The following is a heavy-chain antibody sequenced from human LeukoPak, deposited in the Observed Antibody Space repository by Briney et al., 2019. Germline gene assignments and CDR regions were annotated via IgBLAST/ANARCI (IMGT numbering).Heavy chain of an antibody. D-gene: IGHD6-19*01. V-gene: IGHV3-33*08. Sequence: GGSLRLSCGASGFTFSSHAMHWVRQAPGKGLEWVAVIWYDGSNKYYADSVKGRFTISRDNSKNTLYLQMNSLRAEDTAVYYCARESGNGYSSGWYPYYYYGMDVWGQGTTVTVSS. CDR1: GFTFSSHA. CDR2: IWYDGSNK. CDR3: ARESGNGYSSGWYPYYYYGMDV. J-gene: IGHJ6*02.